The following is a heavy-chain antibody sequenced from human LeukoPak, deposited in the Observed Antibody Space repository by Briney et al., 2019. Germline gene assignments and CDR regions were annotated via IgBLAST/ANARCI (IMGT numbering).Heavy chain of an antibody. V-gene: IGHV3-53*01. J-gene: IGHJ4*02. Sequence: GGSLRLSCVVSGFTVSSNYMSWVRQAPGKGLEWVSVLYSGGNTYRADSVKGRFTISRDNPKNTLYLQMNSLRAEDTAVYYCAREGASSSFGYWGQGTLVTVSS. D-gene: IGHD6-13*01. CDR2: LYSGGNT. CDR1: GFTVSSNY. CDR3: AREGASSSFGY.